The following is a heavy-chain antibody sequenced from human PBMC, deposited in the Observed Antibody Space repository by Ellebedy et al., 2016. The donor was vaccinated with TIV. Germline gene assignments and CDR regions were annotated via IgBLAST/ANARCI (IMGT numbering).Heavy chain of an antibody. J-gene: IGHJ4*02. D-gene: IGHD3-22*01. CDR2: ISSSSSYI. Sequence: GESLKISXAASGFTFSSYSMNWVRQAPGKGLEWVSSISSSSSYIYYADSVKGRFTISRDNAKNSLYLQMNSLRAEDTAVYYCARDPHDSSGTFDYWGQGTLVTVSS. CDR3: ARDPHDSSGTFDY. V-gene: IGHV3-21*01. CDR1: GFTFSSYS.